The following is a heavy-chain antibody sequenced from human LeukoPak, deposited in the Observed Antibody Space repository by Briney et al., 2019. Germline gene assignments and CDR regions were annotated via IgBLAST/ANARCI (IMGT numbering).Heavy chain of an antibody. CDR3: ARTGGPNIVVVPAAMSGY. CDR2: MNPNSGGT. CDR1: GYTFTRYF. D-gene: IGHD2-2*01. Sequence: GASVKVSCKASGYTFTRYFMHGVRQPPGQEREGMGWMNPNSGGTNYAQKFQGRVTMTRDTPISTAYMELSRLRSDDTAVYYSARTGGPNIVVVPAAMSGYWGQGTLVTVSS. V-gene: IGHV1-2*02. J-gene: IGHJ4*02.